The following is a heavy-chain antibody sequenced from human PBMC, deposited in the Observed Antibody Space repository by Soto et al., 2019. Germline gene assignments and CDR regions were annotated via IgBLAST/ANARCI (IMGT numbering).Heavy chain of an antibody. CDR1: GGTFSSYA. CDR2: IIPLFGTA. J-gene: IGHJ4*02. CDR3: TTQVQLERLSRFDY. Sequence: QVQLVQSGAEVKKPGSSVKVSCKASGGTFSSYAISWVRQAPGQGLEWMGGIIPLFGTANYAQKFQGRVTITADESTSTAYMELSSLRSEDTAVYYCTTQVQLERLSRFDYWGQGTLVTVSS. V-gene: IGHV1-69*01. D-gene: IGHD1-1*01.